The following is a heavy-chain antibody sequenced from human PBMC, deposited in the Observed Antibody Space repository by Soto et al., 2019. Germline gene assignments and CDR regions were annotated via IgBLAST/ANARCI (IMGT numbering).Heavy chain of an antibody. CDR2: TYYRSKWYN. CDR3: ARDPGESSRWYSRYNWFDP. Sequence: PSQTLSLTCAISGDSVSSNSAAWNWIRQSPSRGLEWLGRTYYRSKWYNDYAVSVKSRITINPDTSKNQFSLQLNSVTPEDTAVYYCARDPGESSRWYSRYNWFDPWGQGTLVTVSS. D-gene: IGHD6-13*01. V-gene: IGHV6-1*01. CDR1: GDSVSSNSAA. J-gene: IGHJ5*02.